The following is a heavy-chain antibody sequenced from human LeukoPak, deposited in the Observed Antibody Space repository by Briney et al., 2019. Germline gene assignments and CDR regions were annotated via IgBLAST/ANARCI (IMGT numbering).Heavy chain of an antibody. CDR2: INHSGST. CDR1: GGSFSGYY. Sequence: MSSETLSLTCAVYGGSFSGYYWSWIRQPPGKGLEWIGEINHSGSTNYNPSLKSRVTISVDTSKNQFSLKLSSVTAADTAVYYCARGHRDVYYYYGMDVWGQGTTVTVSS. CDR3: ARGHRDVYYYYGMDV. V-gene: IGHV4-34*01. J-gene: IGHJ6*02.